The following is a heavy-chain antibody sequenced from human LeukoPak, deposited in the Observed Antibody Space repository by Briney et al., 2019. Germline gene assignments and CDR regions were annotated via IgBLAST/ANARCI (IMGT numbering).Heavy chain of an antibody. CDR2: ISGSGGST. Sequence: GGSLRLSCAASGFTFSSYAMSWVRQAPGKGLEWVSAISGSGGSTYYADSVKGRFTISRDNSKNTLYLQKNSLRAEDTAVYYCAKGYCTSTSCYFHYYCMDVWGQGTTVTVS. D-gene: IGHD2-2*01. CDR3: AKGYCTSTSCYFHYYCMDV. J-gene: IGHJ6*02. V-gene: IGHV3-23*01. CDR1: GFTFSSYA.